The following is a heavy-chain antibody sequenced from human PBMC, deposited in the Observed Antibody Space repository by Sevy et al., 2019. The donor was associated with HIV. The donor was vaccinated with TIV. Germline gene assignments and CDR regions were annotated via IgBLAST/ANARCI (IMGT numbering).Heavy chain of an antibody. J-gene: IGHJ4*02. CDR3: ARVLRYCSGGSCQITYFDY. D-gene: IGHD2-15*01. CDR2: INPNSGGT. V-gene: IGHV1-2*02. CDR1: GYTFTGYY. Sequence: ASVKVSCKASGYTFTGYYMHWVRQAPGQGLEWMGWINPNSGGTNYAQKFQGRVTMTRDTSISTAYMELSRLRSDDTAVYYCARVLRYCSGGSCQITYFDYWGQGTLVTVSS.